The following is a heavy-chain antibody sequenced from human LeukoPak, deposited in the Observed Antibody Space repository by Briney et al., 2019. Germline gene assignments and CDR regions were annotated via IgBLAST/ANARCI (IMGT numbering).Heavy chain of an antibody. Sequence: EPSETLSLTCAVYGGSFSGYYWSWIRQPPGKGREWIGEINHSGSTNYNPSLKSRVTISVDTSKNQFSLKLSSVTAADTAVYYRATLRWDAFDIWGQGTMVTVSS. CDR2: INHSGST. CDR1: GGSFSGYY. D-gene: IGHD4-23*01. J-gene: IGHJ3*02. V-gene: IGHV4-34*01. CDR3: ATLRWDAFDI.